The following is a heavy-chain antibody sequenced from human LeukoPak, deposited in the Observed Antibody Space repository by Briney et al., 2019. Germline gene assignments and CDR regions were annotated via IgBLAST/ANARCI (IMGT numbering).Heavy chain of an antibody. CDR1: GYSFTSYW. V-gene: IGHV5-10-1*01. Sequence: PGESLKISCKGSGYSFTSYWISWVRLMPGKGLEWMGRIDPSDSYTNYSPSFQGHVTISADKSISTAYLQWSSLKASDTAMYYCARLRSSWAPALDYWGQGTLVTVSS. D-gene: IGHD6-13*01. J-gene: IGHJ4*02. CDR2: IDPSDSYT. CDR3: ARLRSSWAPALDY.